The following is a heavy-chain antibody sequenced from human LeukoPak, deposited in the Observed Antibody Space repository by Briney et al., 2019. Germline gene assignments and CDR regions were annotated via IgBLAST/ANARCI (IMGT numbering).Heavy chain of an antibody. D-gene: IGHD1-1*01. CDR3: VQETGHNWGYLDY. J-gene: IGHJ4*02. Sequence: GGFLRLSCAASGFIFSIYAMSWVRQAPGKGLEWVSSVTNSGGSTYYADSVKGRFAIARDNSKNTLYLQMNTLRADDTAVYYCVQETGHNWGYLDYWGQGTLVTVSS. CDR2: VTNSGGST. CDR1: GFIFSIYA. V-gene: IGHV3-23*01.